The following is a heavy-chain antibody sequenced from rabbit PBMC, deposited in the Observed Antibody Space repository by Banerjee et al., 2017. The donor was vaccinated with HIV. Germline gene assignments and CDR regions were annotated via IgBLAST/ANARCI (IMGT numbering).Heavy chain of an antibody. J-gene: IGHJ4*01. CDR3: ARIDPRYYSSDWDYFNL. V-gene: IGHV1S45*01. CDR1: GFDFSSYW. Sequence: QEQLKETGGGLVQPGGSLTLSCKASGFDFSSYWMSWVRQAPGKGLEWIGIIVAGKGNTYYASWAKGRFTISKTSSTTVTLQMNSLTAADTATYFCARIDPRYYSSDWDYFNLWGPGTLVTVS. CDR2: IVAGKGNT. D-gene: IGHD4-1*01.